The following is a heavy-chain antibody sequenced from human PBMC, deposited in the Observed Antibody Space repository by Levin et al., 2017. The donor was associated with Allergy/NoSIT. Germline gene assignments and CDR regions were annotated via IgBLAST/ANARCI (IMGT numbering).Heavy chain of an antibody. J-gene: IGHJ4*02. D-gene: IGHD3-3*01. V-gene: IGHV3-43*01. Sequence: PSETLSLTCAVSGFPITDYTMHWVRQRPGKGLEWVSLITWDGRSTYYEDSVKGRFTISRDPRKDFLYLQMNSLRTEDTALYYCARDSLYNDFWSGHFDYWGQGSLVTVSS. CDR3: ARDSLYNDFWSGHFDY. CDR1: GFPITDYT. CDR2: ITWDGRST.